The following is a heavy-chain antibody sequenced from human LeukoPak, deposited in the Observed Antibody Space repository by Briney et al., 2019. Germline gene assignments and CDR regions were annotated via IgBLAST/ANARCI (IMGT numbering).Heavy chain of an antibody. CDR1: GGSFRGFY. J-gene: IGHJ3*02. D-gene: IGHD1-1*01. V-gene: IGHV4-34*01. CDR2: INYRGRT. Sequence: PAETVSLTCALWGGSFRGFYWRWIRHPPGKGLEGIGEINYRGRTNFNPPLKRRVTISGDTCKEQFALKVGPVTDEDTAVHYCGRERKYKDAFDIWGQGTLVTVSS. CDR3: GRERKYKDAFDI.